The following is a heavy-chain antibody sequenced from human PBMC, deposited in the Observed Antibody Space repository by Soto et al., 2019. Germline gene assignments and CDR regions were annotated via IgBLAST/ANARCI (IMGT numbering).Heavy chain of an antibody. CDR1: GDSVSSNSAA. J-gene: IGHJ5*02. D-gene: IGHD2-15*01. V-gene: IGHV6-1*01. Sequence: QAQLQQSGPGLVKPSQTLSLTCAISGDSVSSNSAAWNWIRQSPSRGLEWLGRTYYRSKWYSDYAVSVQSRITINPDTSKNQFSLQLNSVTPEDTAIYYCARDDNCSGGSCYHHNWFDPWGQGTLVTVSS. CDR3: ARDDNCSGGSCYHHNWFDP. CDR2: TYYRSKWYS.